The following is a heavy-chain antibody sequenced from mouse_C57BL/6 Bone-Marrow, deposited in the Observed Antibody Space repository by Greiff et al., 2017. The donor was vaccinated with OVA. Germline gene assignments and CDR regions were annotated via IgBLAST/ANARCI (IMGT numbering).Heavy chain of an antibody. D-gene: IGHD2-3*01. CDR1: GFTFSSYA. CDR3: TRDAGYDGYYVAMDY. V-gene: IGHV5-9-1*02. J-gene: IGHJ4*01. CDR2: ISSGGDYI. Sequence: EVKLVESGEGLVKPGGSLKLSCAASGFTFSSYAMSWVRQTPEKRLEWVAYISSGGDYIYYADTVKGRFTISRDNARNTLYLQMSSLKSEDTAMYYCTRDAGYDGYYVAMDYWGQGTSVTVSS.